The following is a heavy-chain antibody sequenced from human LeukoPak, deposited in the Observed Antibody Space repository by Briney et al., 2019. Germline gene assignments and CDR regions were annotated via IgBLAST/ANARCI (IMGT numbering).Heavy chain of an antibody. D-gene: IGHD3-22*01. V-gene: IGHV1-18*01. CDR3: ARHQPRYDSSAWDAFDI. J-gene: IGHJ3*02. CDR2: ISAYNGNT. Sequence: AASVKVSCKASGYTFTSYGISWVRQAPGQGLEWMGWISAYNGNTNYAQKLQGRVTMTTDTSTSTAYMELRSLRSDDTAVYYCARHQPRYDSSAWDAFDIWGQGTMVTVSS. CDR1: GYTFTSYG.